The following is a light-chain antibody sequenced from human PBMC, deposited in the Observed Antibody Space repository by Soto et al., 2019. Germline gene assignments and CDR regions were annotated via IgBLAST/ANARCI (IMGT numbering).Light chain of an antibody. V-gene: IGKV3-15*01. CDR2: GAS. CDR1: QRVNTN. CDR3: QQYNSWPPFT. Sequence: EVIMTQSPATLSVSPGERATLSCRASQRVNTNLAWYQQKPGQAPRLLIYGASTRATGVPARFSGSGSGTEFSLTTSSLQSEDFGVYYCQQYNSWPPFTFGPGTQVDI. J-gene: IGKJ3*01.